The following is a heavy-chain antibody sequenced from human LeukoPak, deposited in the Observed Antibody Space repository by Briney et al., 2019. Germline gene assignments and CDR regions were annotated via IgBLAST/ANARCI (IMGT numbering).Heavy chain of an antibody. J-gene: IGHJ4*02. CDR3: ARISTIFGPY. D-gene: IGHD3-3*01. CDR1: GFTFSSYA. CDR2: ISYDGSNK. V-gene: IGHV3-30-3*01. Sequence: GRSLRLSCAASGFTFSSYAMHWVRQAPGKGLEWVAVISYDGSNKYYADSVKGRFTISRDNSKNTLYLQMNSLRAEDTAVYYCARISTIFGPYWGQGTLVTVSS.